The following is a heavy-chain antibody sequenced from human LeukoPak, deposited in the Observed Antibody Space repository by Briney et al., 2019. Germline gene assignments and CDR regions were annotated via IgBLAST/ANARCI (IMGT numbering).Heavy chain of an antibody. D-gene: IGHD3-10*01. Sequence: GGSLRLSCTASGFTSGDYAVSWVRQAPGKGLEWVGFIRSKAYGGTTEYAASVKGRFTISRDDSKSIAYLQLNSLKTGDTAVYYCARFVPYFDYWGQGTLVTVSS. CDR3: ARFVPYFDY. V-gene: IGHV3-49*04. J-gene: IGHJ4*02. CDR2: IRSKAYGGTT. CDR1: GFTSGDYA.